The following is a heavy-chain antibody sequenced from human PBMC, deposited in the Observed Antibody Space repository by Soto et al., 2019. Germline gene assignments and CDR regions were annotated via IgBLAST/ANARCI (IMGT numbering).Heavy chain of an antibody. Sequence: PGESLKISCKGSGYSFASHWVAWVRQMPEKGLEWIGTIYPGDSDTKYSSAFRGHVTISADTSVSTAYLQWRSLEATDSAIYYCARYSGSYWHYLDFWGPGTIVTVYS. CDR3: ARYSGSYWHYLDF. J-gene: IGHJ4*02. CDR2: IYPGDSDT. CDR1: GYSFASHW. V-gene: IGHV5-51*01. D-gene: IGHD1-26*01.